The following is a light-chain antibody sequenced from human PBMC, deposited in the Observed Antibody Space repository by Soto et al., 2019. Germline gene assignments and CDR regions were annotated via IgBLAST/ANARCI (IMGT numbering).Light chain of an antibody. CDR1: SSDVGGYNL. V-gene: IGLV2-8*01. CDR2: EVI. J-gene: IGLJ2*01. Sequence: QSALTQPPSASGSRGQSVTISCAGTSSDVGGYNLVSWYQQHPGKAPKLMIYEVIKRPSGVPDRFSGSKSGNTASLTVSGLHAEDDADYYCSSYSGSDNFVVFGGGTKVTVL. CDR3: SSYSGSDNFVV.